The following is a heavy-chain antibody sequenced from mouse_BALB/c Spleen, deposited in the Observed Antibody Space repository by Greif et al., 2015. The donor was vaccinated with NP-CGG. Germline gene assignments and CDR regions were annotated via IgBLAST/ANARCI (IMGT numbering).Heavy chain of an antibody. CDR3: AREYGNYFDY. D-gene: IGHD2-10*02. V-gene: IGHV7-3*02. J-gene: IGHJ2*01. Sequence: EVQGVESGGGLVQPGGSLRLSCATSGFTFTDYYMSWVRQPPGKAPEWLGFIRNKANGYTTEYSASVKGRFTISRDNSQSILYLQMNTLRAEDSATYYCAREYGNYFDYWGQGTTLTVSS. CDR2: IRNKANGYTT. CDR1: GFTFTDYY.